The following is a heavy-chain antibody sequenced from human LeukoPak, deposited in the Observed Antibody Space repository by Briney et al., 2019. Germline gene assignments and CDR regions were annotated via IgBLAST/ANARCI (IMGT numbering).Heavy chain of an antibody. CDR1: GGSISSGDYY. CDR3: ARGRDGYNLEVGY. D-gene: IGHD5-24*01. Sequence: SETLSLTCTVSGGSISSGDYYWSWIRQPPGKGLEWIGYIYYSGSTNYNPSLKSRVTISVDTSKNQFSLKLSSVTAADTAVYYCARGRDGYNLEVGYWGQGTLVTVSS. J-gene: IGHJ4*02. V-gene: IGHV4-61*08. CDR2: IYYSGST.